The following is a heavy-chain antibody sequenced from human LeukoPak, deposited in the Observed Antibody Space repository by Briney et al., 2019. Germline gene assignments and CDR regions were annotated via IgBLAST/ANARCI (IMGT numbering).Heavy chain of an antibody. Sequence: SETLSLTCTVSGGSMSSYYWSWIRQPPGKGLEWIGYIYYSGNTNYNPSLKSRVTISVDTSKSQFSLKLSSVTAADTAVYYCARVDCSTSCCPCDFWGQGTRVTVSS. CDR2: IYYSGNT. CDR3: ARVDCSTSCCPCDF. J-gene: IGHJ4*02. V-gene: IGHV4-59*01. CDR1: GGSMSSYY. D-gene: IGHD2-2*01.